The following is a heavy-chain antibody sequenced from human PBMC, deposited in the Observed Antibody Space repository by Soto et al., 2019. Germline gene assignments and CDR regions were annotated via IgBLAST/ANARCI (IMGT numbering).Heavy chain of an antibody. D-gene: IGHD3-9*01. CDR3: ARGRYDVLTGYYPWSYHYYMDV. Sequence: ETLSLTCTVSGDSISTYYWSWVRQPPGKGPEWIGYIYYTGSTNYNSSLKSRVTISVDTSKNQFSLKLSSVTAADTAVYYCARGRYDVLTGYYPWSYHYYMDVWGKGTTVTVSS. J-gene: IGHJ6*03. V-gene: IGHV4-59*01. CDR1: GDSISTYY. CDR2: IYYTGST.